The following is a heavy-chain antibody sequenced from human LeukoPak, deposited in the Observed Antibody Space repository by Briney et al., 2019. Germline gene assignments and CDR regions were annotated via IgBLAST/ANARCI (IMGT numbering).Heavy chain of an antibody. CDR3: ARGYSYASD. CDR2: INHSGST. Sequence: SETLSLTCAAYGGSFSGYYWSWIRQPPGKGLEWIGEINHSGSTNYNPSLKSRVTISVDTSKNQFSLKLSSVTAADTAVYYCARGYSYASDWGQGTLVTVSS. CDR1: GGSFSGYY. V-gene: IGHV4-34*01. J-gene: IGHJ4*02. D-gene: IGHD5-18*01.